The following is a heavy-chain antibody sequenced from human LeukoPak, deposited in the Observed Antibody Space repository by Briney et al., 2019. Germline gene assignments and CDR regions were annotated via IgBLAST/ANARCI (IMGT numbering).Heavy chain of an antibody. CDR3: VTGIRSCYYAY. D-gene: IGHD3-22*01. J-gene: IGHJ4*02. V-gene: IGHV3-15*01. CDR2: IISKAEDGTI. Sequence: GGSLRLSCAASGFTFSRAWMTWVRQAPGKGLEWVGRIISKAEDGTIAYAAPVKGRFTISRDDSQNTLFLQMNGLKTEDTAVYHCVTGIRSCYYAYWGQGTLVTVSS. CDR1: GFTFSRAW.